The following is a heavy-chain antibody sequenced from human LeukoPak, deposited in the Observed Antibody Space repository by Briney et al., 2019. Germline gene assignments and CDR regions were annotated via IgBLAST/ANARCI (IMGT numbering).Heavy chain of an antibody. CDR3: AKSLHYYDFWSGYYGIDY. V-gene: IGHV3-23*01. Sequence: GGSLRLSCAASGFTFSSYAMSWVRQAPGKGLEWVSAISGSGGSTYYADSVKGRFTISRDNSKNTLYLQMNSLRAEDTAVYYCAKSLHYYDFWSGYYGIDYWDQGTLVTVSS. CDR1: GFTFSSYA. D-gene: IGHD3-3*01. J-gene: IGHJ4*02. CDR2: ISGSGGST.